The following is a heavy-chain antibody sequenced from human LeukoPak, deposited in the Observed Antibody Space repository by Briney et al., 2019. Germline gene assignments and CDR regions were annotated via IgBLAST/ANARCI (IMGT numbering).Heavy chain of an antibody. Sequence: GGSLRLSCAASGFTFSSYWMSWVRQAPGKGLEWVANIDQDGSAKYYVDSVKGRFTISRDNARNSLYLQMNSLRAEDTAVYYCARLYCSGTSCSSSFDYWCQGALVTVSS. D-gene: IGHD2-2*01. CDR3: ARLYCSGTSCSSSFDY. J-gene: IGHJ4*02. V-gene: IGHV3-7*04. CDR2: IDQDGSAK. CDR1: GFTFSSYW.